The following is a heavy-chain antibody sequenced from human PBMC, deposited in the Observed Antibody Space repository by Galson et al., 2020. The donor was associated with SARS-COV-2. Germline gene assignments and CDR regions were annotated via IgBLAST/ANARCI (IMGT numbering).Heavy chain of an antibody. V-gene: IGHV4-61*02. D-gene: IGHD3-3*01. Sequence: SETLSLTCTVSGASIRSGRYHWSWIRQPAGKGLESIGRIYTSGNTNYNPSLKSRVSISIDTSKNQFSLRLRAVTAADTAVYYCARGEFLEFYYYGMDVWGQGTTVTVSS. CDR2: IYTSGNT. CDR3: ARGEFLEFYYYGMDV. CDR1: GASIRSGRYH. J-gene: IGHJ6*02.